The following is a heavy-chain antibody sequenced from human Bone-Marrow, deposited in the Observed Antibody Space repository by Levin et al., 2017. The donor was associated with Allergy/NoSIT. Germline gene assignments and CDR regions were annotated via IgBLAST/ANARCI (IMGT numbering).Heavy chain of an antibody. CDR1: GFTFRNYV. CDR3: AKDPDYGDYSNYWYFDL. J-gene: IGHJ2*01. CDR2: ISGSADNT. V-gene: IGHV3-23*01. D-gene: IGHD4-17*01. Sequence: QPGGSLRLSCAASGFTFRNYVVSWVRQVPGKGLEWVSAISGSADNTYYADSVKGRFTISRDNSKNTLYLQMNSLRAEDTAVYYCAKDPDYGDYSNYWYFDLWGRGTLVTVSS.